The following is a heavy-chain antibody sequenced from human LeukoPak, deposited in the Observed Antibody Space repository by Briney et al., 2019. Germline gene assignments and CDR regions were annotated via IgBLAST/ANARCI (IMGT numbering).Heavy chain of an antibody. J-gene: IGHJ5*02. Sequence: QPGRSLRLPCAASGFTFSSYAMHWVRQAPGKGLEWVAVISYDGSNKYYADSVKGRFTISRDNSKNTLYLQMNSLRAEDTAVYYCARDSADVLLWFGEHSNWFDPWGQGTLVTVSS. D-gene: IGHD3-10*01. CDR2: ISYDGSNK. CDR3: ARDSADVLLWFGEHSNWFDP. V-gene: IGHV3-30-3*01. CDR1: GFTFSSYA.